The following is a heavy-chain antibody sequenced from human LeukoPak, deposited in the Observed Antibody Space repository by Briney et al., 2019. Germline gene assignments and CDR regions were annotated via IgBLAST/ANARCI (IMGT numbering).Heavy chain of an antibody. CDR3: EKPGVGVAAGPGGYFDY. CDR2: ISYDGNNK. J-gene: IGHJ4*02. Sequence: GGSLRLSCAASGFTFSNYGMHWVRQAPGKGLEWVAVISYDGNNKYYADSVKGRFTISRDNSKNTLFLQMNSLRADDTAVYYCEKPGVGVAAGPGGYFDYWGQGTLITVSS. D-gene: IGHD6-13*01. CDR1: GFTFSNYG. V-gene: IGHV3-30*18.